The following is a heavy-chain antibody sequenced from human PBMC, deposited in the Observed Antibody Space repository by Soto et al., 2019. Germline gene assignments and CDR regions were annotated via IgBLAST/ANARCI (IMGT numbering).Heavy chain of an antibody. CDR2: IDPKSGGT. CDR1: GPTFIAYY. D-gene: IGHD5-12*01. J-gene: IGHJ4*02. CDR3: ARVSVDVPE. Sequence: QLVQSGAEVKKPGASVRVSCKTSGPTFIAYYIHWVRQAPGQGLEWMGWIDPKSGGTTYEQKFLGRVTMTRDTSIHTAYMDPNRLTSDDTAVYYCARVSVDVPEWGQGTLITVSS. V-gene: IGHV1-2*02.